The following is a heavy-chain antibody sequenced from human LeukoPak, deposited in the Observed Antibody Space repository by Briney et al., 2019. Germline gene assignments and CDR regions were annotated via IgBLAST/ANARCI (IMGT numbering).Heavy chain of an antibody. CDR3: ARGEVDVVVNIFDY. CDR2: INHSGST. Sequence: KSSETLSLTCAVYGGSFSGYYWSWIRQPPGKGLEWIGEINHSGSTNYNPSLKSRVTISVDTSKNQFSLKLSSVTAADTAVYYCARGEVDVVVNIFDYWGQGTLVTVSS. CDR1: GGSFSGYY. D-gene: IGHD3-22*01. V-gene: IGHV4-34*01. J-gene: IGHJ4*02.